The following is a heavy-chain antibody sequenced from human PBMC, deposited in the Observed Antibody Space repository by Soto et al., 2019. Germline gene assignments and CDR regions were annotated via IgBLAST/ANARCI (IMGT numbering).Heavy chain of an antibody. CDR3: GPDLSGRFGESISPFAY. V-gene: IGHV3-11*05. J-gene: IGHJ4*02. CDR2: ISSSSSYT. D-gene: IGHD3-10*01. Sequence: PGGSLRLSCAASGFTFSDYYMSWIRQAPGKGLEWVSYISSSSSYTNYADSVKGRFTISRDNAKNSLYLQMNSLRAEDTAVYYCGPDLSGRFGESISPFAYWGQGTLVNVSS. CDR1: GFTFSDYY.